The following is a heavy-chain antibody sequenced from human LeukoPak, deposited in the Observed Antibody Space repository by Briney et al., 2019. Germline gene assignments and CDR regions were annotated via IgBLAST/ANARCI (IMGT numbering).Heavy chain of an antibody. CDR2: ISGSGGST. D-gene: IGHD3-10*01. V-gene: IGHV3-23*01. CDR1: GFTFSSYA. J-gene: IGHJ3*02. Sequence: GGPLRLSCAASGFTFSSYAMSWARQAPGKGLEWVSAISGSGGSTYYADSVKGRFTISRDNSKNTLYLQMNSLRAEDTAVYYCAKDRDYYGSGSYDDAFDIWGQGTMVTVSS. CDR3: AKDRDYYGSGSYDDAFDI.